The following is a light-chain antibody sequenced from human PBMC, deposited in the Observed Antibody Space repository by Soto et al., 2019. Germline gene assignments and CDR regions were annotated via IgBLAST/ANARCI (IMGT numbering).Light chain of an antibody. V-gene: IGKV3-15*01. Sequence: EIVMTQSPATLSVSPGERATLSCRASQSVSSNLAWYQQKPGQAPRLLIYGASTRATGIPARFSGSGSGTELTITIISRQSEDFAVYYCQQYNNWPRTFGQGTKVEIK. CDR1: QSVSSN. J-gene: IGKJ1*01. CDR3: QQYNNWPRT. CDR2: GAS.